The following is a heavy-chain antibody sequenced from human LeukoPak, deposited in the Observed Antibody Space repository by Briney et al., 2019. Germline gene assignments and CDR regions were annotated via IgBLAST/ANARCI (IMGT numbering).Heavy chain of an antibody. J-gene: IGHJ4*02. V-gene: IGHV4-59*01. D-gene: IGHD3-16*02. CDR3: AKYVWGSYPTFEDY. CDR2: ISYSGST. CDR1: GGSISSYY. Sequence: EASETLSLTCTVSGGSISSYYWSWIRQPPGKGLEWIGYISYSGSTNYNPSLKSRVTISVDTSKNQFSLKLSSVTAADTAVYYCAKYVWGSYPTFEDYWGQGTLVTVSS.